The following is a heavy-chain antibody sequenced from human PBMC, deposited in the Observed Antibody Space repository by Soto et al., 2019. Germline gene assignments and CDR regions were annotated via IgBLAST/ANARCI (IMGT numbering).Heavy chain of an antibody. CDR3: ARCVALVSHYYGSGSYYMDV. CDR2: ISSSSSYI. J-gene: IGHJ6*03. D-gene: IGHD3-10*01. CDR1: GFTFTIYA. Sequence: GGSLRLSCAASGFTFTIYAMSWVRQAPGKGLEWVSSISSSSSYIYYADSVKGRFTISRDNAKNSLYLQMNSLRAEDTAVYYCARCVALVSHYYGSGSYYMDVWGKGTTVTVSS. V-gene: IGHV3-21*01.